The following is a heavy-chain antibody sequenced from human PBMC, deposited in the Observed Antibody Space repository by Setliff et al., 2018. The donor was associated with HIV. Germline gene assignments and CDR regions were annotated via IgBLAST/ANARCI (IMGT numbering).Heavy chain of an antibody. J-gene: IGHJ6*03. V-gene: IGHV3-48*01. D-gene: IGHD4-17*01. Sequence: GGSLRLSCAASGFTFSSYCMNWVRQAPGKGLEWISYISSKRTSIYYADSVKGRFTISRDNDRNSLYLQMNGLRAEETAVYYCARGPTTVTNYYYYYMDVWGKGTTVTVSS. CDR2: ISSKRTSI. CDR1: GFTFSSYC. CDR3: ARGPTTVTNYYYYYMDV.